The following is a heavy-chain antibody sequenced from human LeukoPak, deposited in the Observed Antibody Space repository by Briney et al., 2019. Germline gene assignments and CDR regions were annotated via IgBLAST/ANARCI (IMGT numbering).Heavy chain of an antibody. Sequence: GASVKVSCKASGYTFTGYYMHWVRQAPGQGLEWMGWINPNSGNTNYAQKLQGRVTMTTDTSTSTAYMELRSLRSDDTAVYYCARPPTFGGGGNDAFDIWGQGTMVTVSS. D-gene: IGHD3-16*01. J-gene: IGHJ3*02. CDR1: GYTFTGYY. CDR2: INPNSGNT. CDR3: ARPPTFGGGGNDAFDI. V-gene: IGHV1-18*04.